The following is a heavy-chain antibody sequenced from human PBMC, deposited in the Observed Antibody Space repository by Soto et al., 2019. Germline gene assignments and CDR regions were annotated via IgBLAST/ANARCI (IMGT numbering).Heavy chain of an antibody. D-gene: IGHD1-26*01. CDR3: ANDLGDYGFAI. Sequence: QVQLVESGGGVVQPGRSLRLSCAASGFTFSSYAMHWVRQAPGKGLAWVAVISYDGSNKYYADSVKGLFTISRDNSKNTLDLQMNSLGAEDTAVYYCANDLGDYGFAICGQGTMVTVSS. CDR2: ISYDGSNK. V-gene: IGHV3-30-3*02. CDR1: GFTFSSYA. J-gene: IGHJ3*02.